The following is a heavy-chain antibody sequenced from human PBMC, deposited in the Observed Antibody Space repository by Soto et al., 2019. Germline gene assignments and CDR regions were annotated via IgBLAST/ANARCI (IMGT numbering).Heavy chain of an antibody. J-gene: IGHJ3*02. CDR3: ARLDSSGYYLGAFDI. D-gene: IGHD3-22*01. CDR1: GGTFSSYA. V-gene: IGHV1-69*13. Sequence: SVKVSCKASGGTFSSYAISWVRQAPRQGLEWMGGIIPIFGTANYAQKFQGRVTITADESTSTAYMELSSLRSEDTAVYYCARLDSSGYYLGAFDIWGQGTMVTVSS. CDR2: IIPIFGTA.